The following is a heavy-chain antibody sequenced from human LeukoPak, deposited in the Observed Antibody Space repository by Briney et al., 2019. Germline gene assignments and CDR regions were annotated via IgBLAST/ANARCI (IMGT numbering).Heavy chain of an antibody. CDR1: GYTFTGYY. CDR2: INPNSGGT. J-gene: IGHJ4*02. D-gene: IGHD6-6*01. V-gene: IGHV1-2*02. CDR3: AREWGAGSSSSPPLFDY. Sequence: ASVKVSCKASGYTFTGYYMHWVRQAPGQGLEWMGWINPNSGGTNYAQKFQGRVTMTRDTSISTAYMEPSRLRSDDTAVYYCAREWGAGSSSSPPLFDYWGQGTLVTVSS.